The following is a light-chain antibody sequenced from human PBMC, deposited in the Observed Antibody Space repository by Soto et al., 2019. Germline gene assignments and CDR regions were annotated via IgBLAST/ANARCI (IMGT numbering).Light chain of an antibody. CDR2: DAS. CDR3: QQYNSYWK. V-gene: IGKV1-5*01. Sequence: DIKMNHSPSTLSAVVGDRVTITCRASQSISSWLAWYQQKPGKAPKLLIYDASSLESGVPSRFSGSGSGTEFTLTISSLQPDDFATYYCQQYNSYWKFGQGTKVDIK. CDR1: QSISSW. J-gene: IGKJ1*01.